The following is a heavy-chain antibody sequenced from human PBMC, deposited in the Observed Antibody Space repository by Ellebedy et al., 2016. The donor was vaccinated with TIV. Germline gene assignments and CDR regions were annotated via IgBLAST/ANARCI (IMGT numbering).Heavy chain of an antibody. Sequence: AASVKVSCKASGYTFTGHYMHWVRQAPGQGLEWMGWINPNSGGTKYAQKFQGRVTMTRDPSIRTAYMEVSSLRSDDTAVYYCARALVDTAMATGTDHWGQGTLVTVSS. J-gene: IGHJ4*02. D-gene: IGHD5-18*01. CDR1: GYTFTGHY. V-gene: IGHV1-2*02. CDR2: INPNSGGT. CDR3: ARALVDTAMATGTDH.